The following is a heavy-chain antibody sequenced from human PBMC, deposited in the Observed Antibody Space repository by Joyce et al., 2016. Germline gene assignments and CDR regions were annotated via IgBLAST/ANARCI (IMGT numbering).Heavy chain of an antibody. CDR3: ARLSFRELFPDY. CDR2: IYYSGST. CDR1: GGSISNDNYY. V-gene: IGHV4-30-4*01. Sequence: QVQLQESGPGLVKPSQTLSLTCNVSGGSISNDNYYWSWIRQPPGKGLEWIGHIYYSGSTHYNPSLKSRFSISIDTSENQFSLKLNSVTAADTAVYYCARLSFRELFPDYWGQGTLLTVSS. D-gene: IGHD3-10*01. J-gene: IGHJ4*02.